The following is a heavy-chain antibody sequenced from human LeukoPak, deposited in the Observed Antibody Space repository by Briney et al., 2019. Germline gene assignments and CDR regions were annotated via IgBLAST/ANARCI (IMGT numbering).Heavy chain of an antibody. CDR1: GGSISIAHYF. CDR2: IYYSGST. J-gene: IGHJ4*02. D-gene: IGHD3-3*01. V-gene: IGHV4-61*01. CDR3: ARGGDDYDFWSGSVFFDY. Sequence: SETLSLTCTVSGGSISIAHYFWGWIRQPPGKGLEWIGYIYYSGSTNYNPSLKSRVTISVDTSKNQFSLKLSSVTAADTAVYYCARGGDDYDFWSGSVFFDYWGQGTLVTVSS.